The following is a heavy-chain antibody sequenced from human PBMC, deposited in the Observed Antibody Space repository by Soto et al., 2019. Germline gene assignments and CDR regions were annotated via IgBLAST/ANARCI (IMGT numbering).Heavy chain of an antibody. CDR1: GFTFSSYA. V-gene: IGHV3-23*01. D-gene: IGHD3-22*01. Sequence: GGSLRLSCAASGFTFSSYAMSWVRQAPGKGLEWVSAISGSGGSTYYADSVKGRFTTSRDNSKNTLYLQMNSLRAEDSAVYYCAKDNRDSTYYYDSRGDFDYWGQGTLVTVSS. CDR2: ISGSGGST. J-gene: IGHJ4*02. CDR3: AKDNRDSTYYYDSRGDFDY.